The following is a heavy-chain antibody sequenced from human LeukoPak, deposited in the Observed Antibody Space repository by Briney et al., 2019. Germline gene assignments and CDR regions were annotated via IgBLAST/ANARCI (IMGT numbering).Heavy chain of an antibody. CDR2: IIPIFGTA. CDR3: AASIVHHALDI. J-gene: IGHJ3*02. D-gene: IGHD3-22*01. V-gene: IGHV1-69*13. Sequence: ASVKVSSKASGGTFSSYAISWVRQAPGQGLEWMGGIIPIFGTANYAQKFQGRVTITADESTSTAYVELSSLRSEDTAVYYCAASIVHHALDIWGQGTMVTVSS. CDR1: GGTFSSYA.